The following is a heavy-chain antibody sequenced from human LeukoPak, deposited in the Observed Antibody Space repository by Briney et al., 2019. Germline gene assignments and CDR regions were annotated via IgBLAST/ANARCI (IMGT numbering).Heavy chain of an antibody. J-gene: IGHJ1*01. Sequence: GASVKVSCKASGYTFTGYYMHWVRQAPGQGLEWMGWINPNSGGTHFAQKFQGRVTMTRDTSISTAYMELSRLRSDDTAVYYCARDHDYSSGWHEYFHYWGQGTLVTVSS. CDR1: GYTFTGYY. CDR2: INPNSGGT. CDR3: ARDHDYSSGWHEYFHY. V-gene: IGHV1-2*02. D-gene: IGHD6-19*01.